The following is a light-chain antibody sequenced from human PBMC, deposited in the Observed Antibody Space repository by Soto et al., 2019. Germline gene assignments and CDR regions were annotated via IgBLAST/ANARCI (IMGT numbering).Light chain of an antibody. CDR3: QQRGNWPPT. CDR1: QSVSSY. Sequence: EVVLTQSPATLSLSPGERATLSCRASQSVSSYLAWYQQKPGQTPRLLIYDASNRATGIPARFSGSGSGTDFTLTISSLDPDDFAFYFCQQRGNWPPTFGPGTKVDI. CDR2: DAS. J-gene: IGKJ3*01. V-gene: IGKV3-11*01.